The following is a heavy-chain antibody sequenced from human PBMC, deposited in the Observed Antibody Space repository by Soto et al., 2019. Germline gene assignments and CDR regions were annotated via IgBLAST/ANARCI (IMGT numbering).Heavy chain of an antibody. CDR2: IKQDGSEK. J-gene: IGHJ6*02. D-gene: IGHD3-3*01. V-gene: IGHV3-7*03. CDR3: ARAPELRFLEWYRHYSYYYGMDV. Sequence: GGSLRLSCAASGFTFSSYWMSWVRQAPGKGLEWVANIKQDGSEKYYVDSVKGRFTISRDNAKNSLYLQMNSLRAEDTAVYYCARAPELRFLEWYRHYSYYYGMDVWGQGTTVTVSS. CDR1: GFTFSSYW.